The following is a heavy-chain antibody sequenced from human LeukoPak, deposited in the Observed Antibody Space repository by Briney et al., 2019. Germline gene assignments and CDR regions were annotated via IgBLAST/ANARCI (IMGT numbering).Heavy chain of an antibody. J-gene: IGHJ4*02. D-gene: IGHD5-18*01. V-gene: IGHV3-7*04. CDR3: ARGESNGYAFGIFDY. CDR1: GFTFSSYW. Sequence: PGGSLRLSCAASGFTFSSYWMSWVRQAPGKGLEWVANIKQDGSEKYYVDSVKGRFTISRDNAKNSLYLQMNSLRAEDTAVYYCARGESNGYAFGIFDYWGQGTLVTVSS. CDR2: IKQDGSEK.